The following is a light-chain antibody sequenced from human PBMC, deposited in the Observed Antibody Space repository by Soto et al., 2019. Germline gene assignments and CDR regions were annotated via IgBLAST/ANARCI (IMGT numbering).Light chain of an antibody. J-gene: IGKJ1*01. V-gene: IGKV3-20*01. CDR3: QQYDSSPWT. Sequence: EIVLTQSPGTLSLSPGERATLSCRASQSVSSSFLAWYQQKPGQAPRLLIYGASSRATGIPDRFRGSGSGTDFTLTISRLEPDDFAVYYCQQYDSSPWTFGQGTKVEIK. CDR2: GAS. CDR1: QSVSSSF.